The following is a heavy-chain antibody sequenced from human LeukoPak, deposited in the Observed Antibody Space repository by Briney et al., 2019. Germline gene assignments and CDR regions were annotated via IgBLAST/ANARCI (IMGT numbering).Heavy chain of an antibody. V-gene: IGHV3-7*01. J-gene: IGHJ4*02. D-gene: IGHD1-7*01. CDR2: INENGRET. CDR1: GFTFSSYS. Sequence: PGGSLRLSCAASGFTFSSYSLNWARQAPGKGLEWVASINENGRETYYAASVTGRFTISRDTAKNSVYLQMSALRAEDTAVYYCARDGITCTRDYWGQGALVTVSS. CDR3: ARDGITCTRDY.